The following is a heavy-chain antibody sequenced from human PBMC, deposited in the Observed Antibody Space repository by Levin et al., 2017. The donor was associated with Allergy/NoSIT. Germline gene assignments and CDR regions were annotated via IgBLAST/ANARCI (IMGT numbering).Heavy chain of an antibody. CDR3: AREFVGFRELLYGGWFDP. Sequence: ASVKVSCKASGYTFTGYYMHWVRQAPGQGLEWMGRINPNSGGTNYAQKFQGRVTMTRDTSISTAYMELSRLRSDDTAVYYCAREFVGFRELLYGGWFDPWGQGTLVTVSS. CDR1: GYTFTGYY. J-gene: IGHJ5*02. V-gene: IGHV1-2*06. D-gene: IGHD3-10*01. CDR2: INPNSGGT.